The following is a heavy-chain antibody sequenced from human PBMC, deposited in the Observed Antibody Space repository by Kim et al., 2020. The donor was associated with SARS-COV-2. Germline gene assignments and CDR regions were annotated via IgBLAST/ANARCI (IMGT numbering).Heavy chain of an antibody. V-gene: IGHV3-23*01. CDR3: AKDLHDSSGYYYFFDY. J-gene: IGHJ4*02. Sequence: GGSLRLSCAASGFTFSSYAMSWVRQAPGKGLEWVSAIRGSGGSAYYADSVKGRFTISRDNSKNTLYLQMNILRAEDTAVYYCAKDLHDSSGYYYFFDYWGQGTLVTVSS. D-gene: IGHD3-22*01. CDR2: IRGSGGSA. CDR1: GFTFSSYA.